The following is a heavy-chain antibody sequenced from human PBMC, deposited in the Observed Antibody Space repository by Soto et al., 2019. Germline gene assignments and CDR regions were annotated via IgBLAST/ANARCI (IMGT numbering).Heavy chain of an antibody. J-gene: IGHJ4*02. Sequence: QVQLVQSGAEVKKPGASVKVSCKASGYSFTTYDINWVRQATGQGLEWMGWMNPNTGNTGFAQNFQGRLTMTRNTAIRTACMELSSLRSEDTAVYYCARGGVVQLGDWGQGTLVTVSS. D-gene: IGHD1-1*01. CDR1: GYSFTTYD. CDR3: ARGGVVQLGD. CDR2: MNPNTGNT. V-gene: IGHV1-8*01.